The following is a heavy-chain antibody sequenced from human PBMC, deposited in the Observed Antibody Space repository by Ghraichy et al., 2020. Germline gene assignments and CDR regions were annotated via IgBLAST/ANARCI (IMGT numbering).Heavy chain of an antibody. CDR3: ANSLKTIPLPEYRYYYYGMDV. Sequence: GGSLGLSCAASGFTFSSYAMSWVRQAPGKGLEWVSAISGSGGSTYYADSVKGRFTISRDNSKNTLYLQMNSLRAEDTAVYYCANSLKTIPLPEYRYYYYGMDVWGQGTTVTVSS. CDR1: GFTFSSYA. D-gene: IGHD2/OR15-2a*01. V-gene: IGHV3-23*01. CDR2: ISGSGGST. J-gene: IGHJ6*02.